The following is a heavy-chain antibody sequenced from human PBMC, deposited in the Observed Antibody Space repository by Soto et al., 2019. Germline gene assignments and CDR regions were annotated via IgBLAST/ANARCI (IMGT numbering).Heavy chain of an antibody. CDR3: ASNYGDYRYYYGMDV. CDR1: GGTFSSYA. V-gene: IGHV1-69*12. CDR2: IIPLFGTA. D-gene: IGHD4-17*01. Sequence: QVQLVQSGAEVKKPGSSVKVSCKASGGTFSSYAISWVQQAPGQGLEWMAGIIPLFGTADYAQKFQGRVTITADESTSTAYMELSSLRSEDTAVYYCASNYGDYRYYYGMDVWGQGTTVTVSS. J-gene: IGHJ6*02.